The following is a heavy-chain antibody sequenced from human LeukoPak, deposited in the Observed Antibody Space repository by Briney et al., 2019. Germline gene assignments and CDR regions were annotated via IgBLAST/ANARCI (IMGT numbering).Heavy chain of an antibody. J-gene: IGHJ4*02. CDR2: ISAYNGNT. CDR1: GYTFTGYY. Sequence: ASVKVSCKASGYTFTGYYMHWVRQAPGQGLEWMGWISAYNGNTNYAQKLQGRVTMTTDTSTSTAYMELRSLRSDDTAVYYCARWGYENPSDYWGQGTLVTVSS. CDR3: ARWGYENPSDY. V-gene: IGHV1-18*04. D-gene: IGHD5-12*01.